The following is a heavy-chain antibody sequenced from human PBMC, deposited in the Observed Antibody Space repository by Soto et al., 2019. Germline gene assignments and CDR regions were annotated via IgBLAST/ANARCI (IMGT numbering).Heavy chain of an antibody. V-gene: IGHV3-30*18. Sequence: GGSLRLSCAASGFTFSSYGMHWVRQAPGKGLEWVAVISYDGSNKYYADSVKGRFTISRDSSKNTLYLQMNSLRAEDTAVYYCAKSPIITIFGVVIGRDYGMDVWGQGTTVTVSS. CDR2: ISYDGSNK. D-gene: IGHD3-3*01. CDR3: AKSPIITIFGVVIGRDYGMDV. J-gene: IGHJ6*02. CDR1: GFTFSSYG.